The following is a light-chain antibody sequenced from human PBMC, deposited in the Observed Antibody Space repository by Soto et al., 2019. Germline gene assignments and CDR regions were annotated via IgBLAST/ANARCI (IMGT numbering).Light chain of an antibody. CDR1: SSNIGRNF. CDR3: AAWDDSLSGVI. V-gene: IGLV1-47*01. Sequence: QAVVTQPPSASGTPGQTVTISCSRSSSNIGRNFVYWYQQLPGTAPKLLIYRNNQRPSGVPDRFSGSQSGTSASLAISGLRSEYEADYHCAAWDDSLSGVIFGGGTKVTVL. J-gene: IGLJ2*01. CDR2: RNN.